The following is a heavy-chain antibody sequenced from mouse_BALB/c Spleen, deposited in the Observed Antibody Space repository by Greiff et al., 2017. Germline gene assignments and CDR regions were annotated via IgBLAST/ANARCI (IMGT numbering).Heavy chain of an antibody. CDR2: INPYNGGT. J-gene: IGHJ4*01. CDR1: GYSFTGYT. Sequence: EVKLMESGPELVKPGASMKISCKASGYSFTGYTMNWVKQSHGKNLEWIGLINPYNGGTSYNQKFKGKATLTVDKSSSTAYMELLSLTSEDSAVYYCARLITTATDYAMDYWGQGTSVTVSS. CDR3: ARLITTATDYAMDY. V-gene: IGHV1-18*01. D-gene: IGHD1-2*01.